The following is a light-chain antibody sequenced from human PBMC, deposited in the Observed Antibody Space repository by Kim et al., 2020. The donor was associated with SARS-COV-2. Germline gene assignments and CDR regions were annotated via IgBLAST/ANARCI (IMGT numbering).Light chain of an antibody. V-gene: IGKV1-5*03. J-gene: IGKJ1*01. Sequence: SEGDRVTITCRASQYITRRLAGYQQKPGKAPKVLISKASTLESGVPSTFSGSGSGTDFTLTISSLQPDDFATYYCQQYDTYPWTFGQGTKVDIK. CDR1: QYITRR. CDR2: KAS. CDR3: QQYDTYPWT.